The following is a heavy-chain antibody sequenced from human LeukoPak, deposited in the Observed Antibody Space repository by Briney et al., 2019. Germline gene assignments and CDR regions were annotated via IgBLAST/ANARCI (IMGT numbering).Heavy chain of an antibody. D-gene: IGHD3-10*01. Sequence: PGGSLRLSCAASGFTFSSYSMNWVRQAPGKGLEWVSSISSSSSYIYYADSVKGRFTISRDNAKNSLYLQMNSLRADDTAVYFCARPSLRYFGSGSYALDVFDIWGQGTMVTVSS. CDR3: ARPSLRYFGSGSYALDVFDI. CDR2: ISSSSSYI. V-gene: IGHV3-21*01. J-gene: IGHJ3*02. CDR1: GFTFSSYS.